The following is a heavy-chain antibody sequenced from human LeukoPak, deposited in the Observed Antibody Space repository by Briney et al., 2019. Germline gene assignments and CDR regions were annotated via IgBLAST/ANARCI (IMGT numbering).Heavy chain of an antibody. D-gene: IGHD3-3*01. Sequence: ASVKVSCKASGYTFTSYYMHWVRQAPGQGLEWMGIINPSGGSTSYAQKFQGRVTMTGDMSTSTVYMELSSLRSEDTAVYYCARWSRYDLLEHAYYYMDVWGKGTTVTVSS. V-gene: IGHV1-46*01. CDR3: ARWSRYDLLEHAYYYMDV. J-gene: IGHJ6*03. CDR2: INPSGGST. CDR1: GYTFTSYY.